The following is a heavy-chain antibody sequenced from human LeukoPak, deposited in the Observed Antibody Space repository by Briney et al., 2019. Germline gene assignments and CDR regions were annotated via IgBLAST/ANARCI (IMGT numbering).Heavy chain of an antibody. CDR1: GDSISRPGYS. J-gene: IGHJ4*02. CDR3: ARVEMAIYFDY. D-gene: IGHD5-24*01. Sequence: SETLSLTCAVSGDSISRPGYSWNWIRQPPGKGLEWIGYIYYTGSTYYNPSLKSRITISKDTSKNQFSLKLSSVTAADTAVYYCARVEMAIYFDYWGQGTLVTVSS. CDR2: IYYTGST. V-gene: IGHV4-30-4*07.